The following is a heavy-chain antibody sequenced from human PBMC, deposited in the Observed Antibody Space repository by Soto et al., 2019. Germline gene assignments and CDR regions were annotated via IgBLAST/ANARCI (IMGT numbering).Heavy chain of an antibody. V-gene: IGHV1-69*13. CDR1: GGTFSSYA. J-gene: IGHJ1*01. CDR3: ARSDGTLQLRTEYFQH. CDR2: IIPIFGTA. D-gene: IGHD5-12*01. Sequence: GASVKVSCKASGGTFSSYAISWVRQAPGQGLEWMGGIIPIFGTANYAQKFQGRVTITADESTSTAYMELSSLRSEDTAVYYCARSDGTLQLRTEYFQHWGQGTLVTVSS.